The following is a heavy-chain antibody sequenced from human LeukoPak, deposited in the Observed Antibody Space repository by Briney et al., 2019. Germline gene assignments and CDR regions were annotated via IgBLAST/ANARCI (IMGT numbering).Heavy chain of an antibody. V-gene: IGHV3-15*07. CDR3: TRRSSAAGRQYFDY. CDR2: IKSETDGGTT. Sequence: GGSLRLSCAASGFTFSSAWMNWVRQAPGKGLEWAGRIKSETDGGTTDYAAPVKGTFTISRDDSENTLYLQMNSLKTEDTAVYYCTRRSSAAGRQYFDYWGQGTLVTVSS. CDR1: GFTFSSAW. D-gene: IGHD6-13*01. J-gene: IGHJ4*02.